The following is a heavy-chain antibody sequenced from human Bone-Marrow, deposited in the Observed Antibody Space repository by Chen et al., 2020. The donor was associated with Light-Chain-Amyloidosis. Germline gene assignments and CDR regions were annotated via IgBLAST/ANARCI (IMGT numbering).Heavy chain of an antibody. CDR3: ARRRDGYNFDY. CDR2: IYPDDSDA. J-gene: IGHJ4*02. Sequence: EVQLEQSGPEVTKPGESLKISCKGSGYTFPNYWIGWVRQMPGKGLEWMGVIYPDDSDARYSPSFEGQVNISADNSITTAYLQWRSLKASDTAMYYCARRRDGYNFDYWGQGTLVTVSS. D-gene: IGHD5-12*01. V-gene: IGHV5-51*01. CDR1: GYTFPNYW.